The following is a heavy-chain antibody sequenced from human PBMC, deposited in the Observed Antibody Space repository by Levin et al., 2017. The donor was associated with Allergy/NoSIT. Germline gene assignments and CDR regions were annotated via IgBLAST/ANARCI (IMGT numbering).Heavy chain of an antibody. V-gene: IGHV4-39*02. D-gene: IGHD2-2*01. J-gene: IGHJ6*02. CDR1: GGSISSSSYY. CDR3: AGFCTSTKCSDNYYYGMDV. Sequence: PSETLSLTCTVSGGSISSSSYYWGWIRQSPGKGLEWMGSIYFSGSTYYNPSLNNRITISADMSKNVFSLRLNSVTAADTAVYYCAGFCTSTKCSDNYYYGMDVWGQGTAVTVSS. CDR2: IYFSGST.